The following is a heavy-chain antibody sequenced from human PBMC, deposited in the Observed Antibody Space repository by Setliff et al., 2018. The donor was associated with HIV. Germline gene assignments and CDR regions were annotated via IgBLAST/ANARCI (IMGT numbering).Heavy chain of an antibody. J-gene: IGHJ6*03. CDR1: GGTFSSYA. D-gene: IGHD3-16*01. V-gene: IGHV1-18*01. CDR3: ARAYPWGYVDYYYMDV. Sequence: ASVKVSCKASGGTFSSYAISWVRQAPGQGLEWMGWISGYNGNTDYAQNLQGRVTMTTDTSTSTAYMELRSLRSDDTAVYYCARAYPWGYVDYYYMDVWGKGTTVTVSS. CDR2: ISGYNGNT.